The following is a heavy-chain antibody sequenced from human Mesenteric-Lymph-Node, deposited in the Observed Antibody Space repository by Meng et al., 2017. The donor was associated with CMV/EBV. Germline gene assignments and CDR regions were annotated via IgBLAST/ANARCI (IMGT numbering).Heavy chain of an antibody. CDR1: GFTFSSYA. Sequence: EVQLLESGGGLVQPGGSLRRSCAASGFTFSSYAMSWVRQAPGKGLEWVSAISGSGGSTYYADSVKGRFTISRDNSKNTLYLQMNSLRAEGTAVYYCAKAGDLVEGWYFDLWGRGTLVTVSS. CDR3: AKAGDLVEGWYFDL. D-gene: IGHD3-16*01. V-gene: IGHV3-23*01. J-gene: IGHJ2*01. CDR2: ISGSGGST.